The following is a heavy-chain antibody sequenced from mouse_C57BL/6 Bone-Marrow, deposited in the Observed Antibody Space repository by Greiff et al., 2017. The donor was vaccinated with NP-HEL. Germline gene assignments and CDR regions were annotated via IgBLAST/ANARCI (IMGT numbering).Heavy chain of an antibody. CDR1: GYTFTSYG. CDR2: IYPRSGNT. CDR3: ARAVIVVAP. J-gene: IGHJ2*01. V-gene: IGHV1-81*01. Sequence: QVHVKQSGAELARPGASVKLSCKASGYTFTSYGISWVKQRTGQGLEWIGEIYPRSGNTYYNEKFKGKATLTADKSSSTAYMELRSLTSEDSAVYFCARAVIVVAPWGQGTTLTVSS. D-gene: IGHD1-1*01.